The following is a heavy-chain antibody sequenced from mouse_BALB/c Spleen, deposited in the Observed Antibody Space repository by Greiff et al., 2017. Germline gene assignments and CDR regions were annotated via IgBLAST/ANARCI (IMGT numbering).Heavy chain of an antibody. D-gene: IGHD1-1*01. J-gene: IGHJ2*01. Sequence: QVQLKQSGAELVRPGSSVKISCKASGYAFSSYWMNWVKQRPGQGLEWIGQIYPGDGDTNYNGKFKGKATLTADKSSSTAYMQLSSLTSEDSAVYFCARWGLLPSDYWGQGTTLTVSS. CDR3: ARWGLLPSDY. V-gene: IGHV1-80*01. CDR2: IYPGDGDT. CDR1: GYAFSSYW.